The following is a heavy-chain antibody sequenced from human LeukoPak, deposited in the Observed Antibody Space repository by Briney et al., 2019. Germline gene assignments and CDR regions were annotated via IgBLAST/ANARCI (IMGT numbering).Heavy chain of an antibody. V-gene: IGHV3-11*01. J-gene: IGHJ4*02. D-gene: IGHD3-16*01. Sequence: GGSLRLSCLVSGVTLSHYSMSWIRQAPGGGVGWVSYICSVLSSTCYAPSVKARFASFRNDTKNSAYLHMNNLSAQDTDLYYFSRGLPNYNYDTRRARLTPFEYWGQGTLVTVS. CDR1: GVTLSHYS. CDR3: SRGLPNYNYDTRRARLTPFEY. CDR2: ICSVLSST.